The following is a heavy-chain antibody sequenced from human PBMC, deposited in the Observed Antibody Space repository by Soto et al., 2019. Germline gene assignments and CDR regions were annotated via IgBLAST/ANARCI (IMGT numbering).Heavy chain of an antibody. Sequence: PSEILSLTCAVSGGSISSGGYSWSWIRQPPGKGLEWIGYIYHSGSTYYNPSLKSRVTISVDRSKNQFSLKLSSVTAADTAVYYCARLYCGGDCYSKKLIGWYFDLWGRGTLVTVSS. V-gene: IGHV4-30-2*01. CDR2: IYHSGST. CDR3: ARLYCGGDCYSKKLIGWYFDL. D-gene: IGHD2-21*02. J-gene: IGHJ2*01. CDR1: GGSISSGGYS.